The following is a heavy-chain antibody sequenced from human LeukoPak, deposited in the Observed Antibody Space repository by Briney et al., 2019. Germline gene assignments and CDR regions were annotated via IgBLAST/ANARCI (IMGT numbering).Heavy chain of an antibody. V-gene: IGHV3-33*06. D-gene: IGHD2-2*01. Sequence: GRSLRLSCAASGFTFSSYGMHWVRQAPGKGPEWVAVIWFDGSNEYYADSVKGRFTISRDNSKNTLSLQMNSLRAEDTAVYYCAKVNWCSASCADAWGQGTLVTVSS. J-gene: IGHJ4*02. CDR1: GFTFSSYG. CDR2: IWFDGSNE. CDR3: AKVNWCSASCADA.